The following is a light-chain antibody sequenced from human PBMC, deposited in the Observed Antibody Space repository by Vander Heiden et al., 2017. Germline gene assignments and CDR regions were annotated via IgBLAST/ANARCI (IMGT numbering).Light chain of an antibody. CDR1: SSDVGNENL. J-gene: IGLJ1*01. CDR2: EGS. CDR3: CSYAASSALDG. V-gene: IGLV2-23*01. Sequence: QSALTQPASVSGSPGQSITISCAATSSDVGNENLVSWYQQHPGKAPKILIYEGSKRPPGVSNRFSGSKSGNTAALTISGLQAEDEADYDGCSYAASSALDGLGTGTKV.